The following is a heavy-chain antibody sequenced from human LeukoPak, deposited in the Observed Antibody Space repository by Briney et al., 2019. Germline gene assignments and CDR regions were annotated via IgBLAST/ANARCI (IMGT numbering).Heavy chain of an antibody. Sequence: GGSLRLSCAASGFTVSSNYMSWVRQAPGKGLEWVSVIYSGGSTYYADSVKGRFTISRDNSKNTLYLQMNSLRAEDTAVYYCARDGGSRDGYNAGYWGQGTLVTVSS. CDR2: IYSGGST. CDR1: GFTVSSNY. J-gene: IGHJ4*02. D-gene: IGHD5-24*01. V-gene: IGHV3-66*01. CDR3: ARDGGSRDGYNAGY.